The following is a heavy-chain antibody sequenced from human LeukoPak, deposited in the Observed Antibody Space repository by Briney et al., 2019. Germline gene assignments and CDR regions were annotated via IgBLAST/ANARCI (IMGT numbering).Heavy chain of an antibody. D-gene: IGHD6-6*01. CDR1: GYTFTSYG. CDR3: ARKYSSSRDYYYYMDV. Sequence: ASVKVSCKASGYTFTSYGISWVRQAPGQGLEWMGWISAYNGNTNYAQKLQGRVTMTTDTSTSTAYMELRSLGSDDTAVYYCARKYSSSRDYYYYMDVWGKGTTVTVSS. V-gene: IGHV1-18*01. J-gene: IGHJ6*03. CDR2: ISAYNGNT.